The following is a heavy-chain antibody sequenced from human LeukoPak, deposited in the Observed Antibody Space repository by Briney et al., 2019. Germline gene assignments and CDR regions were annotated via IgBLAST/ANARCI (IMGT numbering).Heavy chain of an antibody. D-gene: IGHD6-19*01. CDR1: GFTFSSYS. CDR2: VSSSGSDM. V-gene: IGHV3-21*01. CDR3: ARDHSSGYYCDY. Sequence: SGGSLRLSCAASGFTFSSYSMTWVRQAPGKGLEWVSSVSSSGSDMYYADSLKGRFTGRFTTSRDNAKNSLYLQINSLRAEDTAVYYCARDHSSGYYCDYWGQGTLVTVSS. J-gene: IGHJ4*02.